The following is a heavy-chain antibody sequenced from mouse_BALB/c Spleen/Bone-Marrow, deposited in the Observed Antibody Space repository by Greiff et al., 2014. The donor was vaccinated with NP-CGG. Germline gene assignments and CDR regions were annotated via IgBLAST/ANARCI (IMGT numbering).Heavy chain of an antibody. V-gene: IGHV1-14*01. D-gene: IGHD2-1*01. CDR1: GYTFTSYV. CDR3: ARGKTYAMDY. CDR2: INPNNDGS. J-gene: IGHJ4*01. Sequence: EVQLVESGPELVKPGASVKMSCKASGYTFTSYVMHWVKQTPGQGLEWIGYINPNNDGSKYNEKFKGKATLTSDKSSSTAYMELSSLTSEDSAVYYCARGKTYAMDYWGQGTSVTVSS.